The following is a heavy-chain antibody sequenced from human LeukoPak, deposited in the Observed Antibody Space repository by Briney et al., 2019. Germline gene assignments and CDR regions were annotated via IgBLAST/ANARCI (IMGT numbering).Heavy chain of an antibody. Sequence: ASVKVSCKASGYTFTGYYMHWVRQAPGQGLEWMGWINSNSGGTNYAQKFQGRVTMTRDTSISTAYMELSRLRSDDTAVYYCARDSSRGYSGYGFLFDYWGQGTLVTVSS. CDR3: ARDSSRGYSGYGFLFDY. CDR2: INSNSGGT. D-gene: IGHD5-12*01. J-gene: IGHJ4*02. V-gene: IGHV1-2*02. CDR1: GYTFTGYY.